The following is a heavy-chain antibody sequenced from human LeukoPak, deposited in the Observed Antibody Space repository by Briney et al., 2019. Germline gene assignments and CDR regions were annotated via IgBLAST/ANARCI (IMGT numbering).Heavy chain of an antibody. D-gene: IGHD4-11*01. J-gene: IGHJ6*02. CDR1: GGSISSGSYY. CDR2: IYTSGST. CDR3: ARDSTTVTPIDHGMDV. Sequence: SQTLSLTCTVSGGSISSGSYYWSWIRQPAGKGLEWIGRIYTSGSTNYNPSLKSRVTMSVDTSKNQFSLKLSSVTAADTAVYYCARDSTTVTPIDHGMDVWGQGTTVTVSS. V-gene: IGHV4-61*02.